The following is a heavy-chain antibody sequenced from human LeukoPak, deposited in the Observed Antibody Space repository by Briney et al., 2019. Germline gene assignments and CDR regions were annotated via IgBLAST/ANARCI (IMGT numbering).Heavy chain of an antibody. CDR1: GYIFTNYW. CDR2: IYPGDSET. Sequence: GESPKISCQGSGYIFTNYWIGWVRQIPGKGLEWMGIIYPGDSETRYSPSFQGQVTISADKSTSTAYLQWSSLKASDTAMFYCARVPDRSGYFYYFDFWGQGTLVTVSA. V-gene: IGHV5-51*01. CDR3: ARVPDRSGYFYYFDF. D-gene: IGHD3-22*01. J-gene: IGHJ4*02.